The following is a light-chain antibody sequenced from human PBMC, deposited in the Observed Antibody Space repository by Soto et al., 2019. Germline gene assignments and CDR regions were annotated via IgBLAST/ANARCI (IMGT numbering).Light chain of an antibody. J-gene: IGLJ3*02. Sequence: QSALTQPASVSGSPGQSSTISCTGTSSDVGGYNYVSWYQQHPGKAPKLMIYEVSNRPSGVSNRFSGSKSGNTASLTISGLQAEDEAYYYCTSYTSTSTGVFGGGTKLTVL. CDR3: TSYTSTSTGV. V-gene: IGLV2-14*01. CDR2: EVS. CDR1: SSDVGGYNY.